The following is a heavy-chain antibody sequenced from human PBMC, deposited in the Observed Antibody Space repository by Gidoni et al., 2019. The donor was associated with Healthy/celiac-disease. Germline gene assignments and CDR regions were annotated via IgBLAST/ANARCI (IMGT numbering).Heavy chain of an antibody. Sequence: EVQLVQSGAEVKKPGESLRISCKGSGYSFTSYWISWVRQMPGKGLEWMGRIDPSDSYTNYSPSFQGHVTISADKSISTAYLQWSSLKASDTAMYYCARLGDYYDSSGYPFDPWGQGTLVTVSS. D-gene: IGHD3-22*01. J-gene: IGHJ5*02. CDR3: ARLGDYYDSSGYPFDP. CDR2: IDPSDSYT. CDR1: GYSFTSYW. V-gene: IGHV5-10-1*03.